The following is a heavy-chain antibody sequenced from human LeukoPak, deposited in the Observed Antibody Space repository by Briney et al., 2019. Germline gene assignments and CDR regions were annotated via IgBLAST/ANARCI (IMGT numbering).Heavy chain of an antibody. CDR3: ASASSHRIAAGGDY. D-gene: IGHD6-13*01. J-gene: IGHJ4*02. Sequence: PGGSLRLSCAASGFTFSSYGMHWVRQAPGKGLEWVAVIFNDGSQEKYADSVKSRFTISRDNSKNTLFLQMNSLRAEDSAVYYCASASSHRIAAGGDYWGQGTLVTVAS. CDR2: IFNDGSQE. V-gene: IGHV3-33*01. CDR1: GFTFSSYG.